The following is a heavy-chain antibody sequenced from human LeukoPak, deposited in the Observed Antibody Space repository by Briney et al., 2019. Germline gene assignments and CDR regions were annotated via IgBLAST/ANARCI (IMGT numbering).Heavy chain of an antibody. Sequence: PGGSLRLSCAASGVTFSSHSMNWIRQAPGKGLEWISFIDYGGSPIYYADSVKGRFTISRDDAKNSLYLHMNSLRAEDTAIYYCAREYDSRAGFDPWGQGTLVTVSS. V-gene: IGHV3-48*01. J-gene: IGHJ5*02. CDR1: GVTFSSHS. D-gene: IGHD4-11*01. CDR3: AREYDSRAGFDP. CDR2: IDYGGSPI.